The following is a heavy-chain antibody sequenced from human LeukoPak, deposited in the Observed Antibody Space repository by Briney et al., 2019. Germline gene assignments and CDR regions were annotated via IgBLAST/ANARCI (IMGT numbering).Heavy chain of an antibody. CDR3: AKVLVTALGY. CDR2: ISYDGSNK. J-gene: IGHJ4*02. D-gene: IGHD2-21*02. Sequence: GGSLRLSCAASGFTFSSYGMPWVRQAPGKGLEWVAVISYDGSNKYYADSVKGRFTISRDNSKNTLYLQMNSLRAENTAVYYCAKVLVTALGYWGQGTLVTVSS. V-gene: IGHV3-30*18. CDR1: GFTFSSYG.